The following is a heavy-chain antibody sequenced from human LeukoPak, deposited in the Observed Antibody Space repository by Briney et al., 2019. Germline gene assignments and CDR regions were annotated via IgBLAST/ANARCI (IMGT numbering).Heavy chain of an antibody. V-gene: IGHV4-30-4*08. Sequence: SETLSLTCTVSGGSISSGDYYWSWIRQPPGKGLEWIGYIYYSGSTYYNPSLKSRVTISVDTSKNQFSLKLRSVTAADTAVYYCAREPYDFWSGPNWFDPWGQGTLVTVSS. CDR2: IYYSGST. J-gene: IGHJ5*02. CDR3: AREPYDFWSGPNWFDP. CDR1: GGSISSGDYY. D-gene: IGHD3-3*01.